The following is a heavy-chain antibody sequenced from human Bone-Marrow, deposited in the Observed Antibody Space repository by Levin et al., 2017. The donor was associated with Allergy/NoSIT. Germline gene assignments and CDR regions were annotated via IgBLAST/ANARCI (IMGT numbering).Heavy chain of an antibody. D-gene: IGHD2-21*02. CDR1: GYSFTSYW. V-gene: IGHV5-51*01. Sequence: LGESLKISCKCSGYSFTSYWIDWVRQMPGKGLEWMGSIYPDDSNTRYSPSFQGQVTFSADKSINTAYLQWSSLKASDTAIYYCTRVPYDFHYYGMDIWGQGTTVTVSS. CDR2: IYPDDSNT. CDR3: TRVPYDFHYYGMDI. J-gene: IGHJ6*02.